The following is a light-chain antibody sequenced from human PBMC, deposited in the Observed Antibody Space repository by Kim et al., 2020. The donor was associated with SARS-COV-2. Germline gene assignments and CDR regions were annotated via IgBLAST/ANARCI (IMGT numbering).Light chain of an antibody. J-gene: IGLJ1*01. Sequence: GQYGTISCTGTSSYVGGYHYVSWYQQHPGKAPKLMIYDVSKRPSGVPDRFSGSKSGNTASLTISGLQAEDEADYYCCSYAGSYTYVFGTGTKVTVL. CDR3: CSYAGSYTYV. CDR1: SSYVGGYHY. V-gene: IGLV2-11*01. CDR2: DVS.